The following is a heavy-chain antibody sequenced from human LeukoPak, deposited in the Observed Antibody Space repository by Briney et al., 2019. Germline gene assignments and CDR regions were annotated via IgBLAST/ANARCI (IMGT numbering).Heavy chain of an antibody. CDR3: AKEDSSSVGGYFDY. V-gene: IGHV3-13*01. J-gene: IGHJ4*02. CDR2: ITTAGDT. Sequence: GGSLRLSCAASGFTFSDYDMHWVRQATGKGLEWVSGITTAGDTSYPGSVKGRFIISRENAKNSLYLQMNSLRAEDTAVYYCAKEDSSSVGGYFDYWGQGTLVTVSS. CDR1: GFTFSDYD. D-gene: IGHD6-13*01.